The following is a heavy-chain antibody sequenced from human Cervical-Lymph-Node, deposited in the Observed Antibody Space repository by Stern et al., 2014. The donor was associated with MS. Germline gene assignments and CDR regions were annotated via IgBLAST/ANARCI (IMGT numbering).Heavy chain of an antibody. J-gene: IGHJ4*02. V-gene: IGHV3-15*01. CDR2: IKSKTEGGTT. CDR3: TTDAVAGVH. D-gene: IGHD6-19*01. CDR1: GFTFSNAW. Sequence: MQLVQSGGGLVKPGGSLRLSCAASGFTFSNAWMSWVRQAPGKGLEWVGRIKSKTEGGTTDYAAPVKGRFTISRDDSKNTLYLQMNSLKTEDTAVYYCTTDAVAGVHWGQGTLVTVSS.